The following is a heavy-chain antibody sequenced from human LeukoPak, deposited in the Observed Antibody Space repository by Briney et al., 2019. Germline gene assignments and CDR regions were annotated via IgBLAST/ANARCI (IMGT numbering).Heavy chain of an antibody. CDR3: ARGMGRAVAAH. D-gene: IGHD6-19*01. V-gene: IGHV1-46*01. CDR1: GYTFTSYF. J-gene: IGHJ4*02. CDR2: INPSGGST. Sequence: ASVKVSCKASGYTFTSYFMVWVRQAPGEGLEWMGMINPSGGSTNYAQKFQGRVTMTRDTSTSTVYMELSSLRSDDTAVYYCARGMGRAVAAHWGQGTLFTVSS.